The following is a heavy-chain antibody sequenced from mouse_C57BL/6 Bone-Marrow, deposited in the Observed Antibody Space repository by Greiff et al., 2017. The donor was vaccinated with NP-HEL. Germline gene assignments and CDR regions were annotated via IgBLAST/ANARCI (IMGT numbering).Heavy chain of an antibody. CDR3: ARTIAY. V-gene: IGHV2-2*01. CDR2: IWRGGST. J-gene: IGHJ3*01. Sequence: VKLMESGPGLVQPSQSLSITCTVSGFSLTSYGVHWVRQSPGKGLEWLGVIWRGGSTDYNAAFISRLSISKDNSKSQVFFKMNSLKADDTAIYYCARTIAYWGQGTLVTVSA. CDR1: GFSLTSYG.